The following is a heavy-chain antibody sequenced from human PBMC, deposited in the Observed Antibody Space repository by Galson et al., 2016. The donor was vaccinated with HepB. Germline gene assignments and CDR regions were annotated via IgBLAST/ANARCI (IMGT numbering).Heavy chain of an antibody. Sequence: SLRLSCAVSGFTFSNAWMSWVRQAPGKGLEWVGRIRSKASNYATAYAASVKGRFTISRDNSRNTLYLQMNSLRAEDTAIYYCAKYLRVTTPYFEYWGQGTLVTVSS. J-gene: IGHJ4*02. CDR3: AKYLRVTTPYFEY. V-gene: IGHV3-73*01. CDR2: IRSKASNYAT. D-gene: IGHD4-17*01. CDR1: GFTFSNAW.